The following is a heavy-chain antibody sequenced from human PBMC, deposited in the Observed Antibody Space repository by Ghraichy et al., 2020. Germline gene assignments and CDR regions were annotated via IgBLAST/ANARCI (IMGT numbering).Heavy chain of an antibody. V-gene: IGHV4-61*02. Sequence: SLNISCTVSGGSITSGSYFWSWIRQPAEKGLEWIGRISPRGTSYYNPSLRGRATLSIDTSKNQFSLQLRSVTAADTAIFYCARDCQTYCGGRDAFDLWGQGTMVTVSS. D-gene: IGHD2-21*01. J-gene: IGHJ3*01. CDR1: GGSITSGSYF. CDR2: ISPRGTS. CDR3: ARDCQTYCGGRDAFDL.